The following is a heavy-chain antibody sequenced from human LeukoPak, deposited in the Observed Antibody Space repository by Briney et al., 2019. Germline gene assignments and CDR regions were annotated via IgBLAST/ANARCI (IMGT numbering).Heavy chain of an antibody. D-gene: IGHD3-10*01. J-gene: IGHJ4*02. CDR1: GYTFTSYD. Sequence: ASVKVSCKASGYTFTSYDINWVRQATGQGLEWMGWMNPNSGNTGYAQKFQGRVTMTRNTSISTAYMELSSLRSEDTAVYYCARVRRGQSGFDYWGQGTLVTVSS. V-gene: IGHV1-8*01. CDR3: ARVRRGQSGFDY. CDR2: MNPNSGNT.